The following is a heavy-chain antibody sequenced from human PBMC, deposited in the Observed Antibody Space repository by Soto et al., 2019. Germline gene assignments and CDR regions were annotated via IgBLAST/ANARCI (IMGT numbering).Heavy chain of an antibody. V-gene: IGHV4-59*08. CDR2: IYYSGST. Sequence: QVQLQESGPGLVKPSETLSLTCTVSGGSIRSYYWSWIRQPPGKGLEWMGYIYYSGSTNYNPYLKSRVTISVDTSKNQFSLKLSSVTAADTAVYYCARHWGFGADFWGQGTLVTVSS. D-gene: IGHD3-16*01. J-gene: IGHJ4*02. CDR1: GGSIRSYY. CDR3: ARHWGFGADF.